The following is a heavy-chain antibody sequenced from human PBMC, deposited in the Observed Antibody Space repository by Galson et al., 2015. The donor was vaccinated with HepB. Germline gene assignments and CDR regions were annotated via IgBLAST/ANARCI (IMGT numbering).Heavy chain of an antibody. CDR2: ISTNGATI. CDR1: ESTFSSYT. V-gene: IGHV3-48*04. CDR3: ATAKFGSGAYWTFDI. Sequence: SLRLSCAASESTFSSYTMNWVRQTPGKGLQWVSYISTNGATIHYADSVKSRFTIARDNAKNTMWLQMNSLRAEDTAVYYCATAKFGSGAYWTFDIWGQGTLVTVSS. J-gene: IGHJ3*02. D-gene: IGHD4/OR15-4a*01.